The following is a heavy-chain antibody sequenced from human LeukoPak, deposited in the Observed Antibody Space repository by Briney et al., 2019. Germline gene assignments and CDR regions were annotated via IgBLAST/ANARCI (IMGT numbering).Heavy chain of an antibody. Sequence: PGRSLRLSCAASGFTFSSNGMHWVRQAPGKGLEWVAVISYDGSNKYYVDSVKGRFTISRDNSKNTVYLQMNSLRAEDTAVYYCAKGDTTRSSGWYPPFDYWGQGTLVTVSS. CDR3: AKGDTTRSSGWYPPFDY. D-gene: IGHD6-19*01. V-gene: IGHV3-30*18. J-gene: IGHJ4*02. CDR1: GFTFSSNG. CDR2: ISYDGSNK.